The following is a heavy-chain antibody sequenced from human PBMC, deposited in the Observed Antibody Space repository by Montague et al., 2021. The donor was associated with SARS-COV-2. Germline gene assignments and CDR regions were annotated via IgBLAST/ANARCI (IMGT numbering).Heavy chain of an antibody. V-gene: IGHV4-31*03. J-gene: IGHJ5*02. CDR3: ARAVLYCGDDYSWFDP. CDR1: GGSISSGGYC. CDR2: IYNSGTT. Sequence: TLSLTCTVSGGSISSGGYCWNWIRQYPGKGLEWIGYIYNSGTTSYSPSLRSRATISIDTSKNLFSLKLTSVTAADTAVYYCARAVLYCGDDYSWFDPWGQGTPVTVSS. D-gene: IGHD5-12*01.